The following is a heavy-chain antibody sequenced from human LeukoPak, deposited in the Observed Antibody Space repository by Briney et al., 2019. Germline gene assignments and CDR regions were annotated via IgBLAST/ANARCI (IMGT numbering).Heavy chain of an antibody. V-gene: IGHV1-18*01. J-gene: IGHJ2*01. CDR3: ARGVGWGVDL. D-gene: IGHD6-19*01. Sequence: ASVKVSCKASGYTFTSYGISWVRQAPGQGLEWMGWISAYNGNTNYAQKLQGRVTMTRNTSISTAYMELSSLRAEDTAVYYCARGVGWGVDLWGRGTLVTVSS. CDR1: GYTFTSYG. CDR2: ISAYNGNT.